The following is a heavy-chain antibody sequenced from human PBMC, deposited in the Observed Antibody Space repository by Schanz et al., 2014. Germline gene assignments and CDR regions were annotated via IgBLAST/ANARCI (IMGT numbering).Heavy chain of an antibody. Sequence: VQLVESGGGLVKPGGSLRLSCLASGFAFSSYGMNWLRQAPGMGLEWVSALSEGGGGTHYADSVRGRFTISSDSSKNTLYLQMSSLRADDTAVYYCAKAADWPVTRFDPWGQGTLVTVSS. CDR2: LSEGGGGT. CDR3: AKAADWPVTRFDP. V-gene: IGHV3-23*04. CDR1: GFAFSSYG. J-gene: IGHJ5*02. D-gene: IGHD3-9*01.